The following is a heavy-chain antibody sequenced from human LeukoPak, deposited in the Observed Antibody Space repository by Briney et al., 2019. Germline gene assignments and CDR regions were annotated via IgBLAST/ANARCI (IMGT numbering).Heavy chain of an antibody. D-gene: IGHD6-19*01. Sequence: GGSLRLSCAASGFTFSSYGMHWVRQAPGKGLEWVAVISYDGSNKYYADSVKGRFTISRDNSKNTLYLQMNSLRAEDTAVYYYAKPIAVAGIGDYWGQGTLVTVSS. V-gene: IGHV3-30*18. J-gene: IGHJ4*02. CDR1: GFTFSSYG. CDR3: AKPIAVAGIGDY. CDR2: ISYDGSNK.